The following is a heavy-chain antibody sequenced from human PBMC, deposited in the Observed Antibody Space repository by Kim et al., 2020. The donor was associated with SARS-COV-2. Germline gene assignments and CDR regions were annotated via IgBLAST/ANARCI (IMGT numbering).Heavy chain of an antibody. D-gene: IGHD2-2*01. CDR3: ARGRDIVVVVPAVSVGGFDP. Sequence: SETLSLTCAVYGGSFSGYYWSWIRQPPGKGLEWIGEINHSGSTNYNPSLKSRVTISVDTSKNQFSLKLSSVTAADTAVYYCARGRDIVVVVPAVSVGGFDPWGQGTLVTVSS. CDR2: INHSGST. CDR1: GGSFSGYY. J-gene: IGHJ5*02. V-gene: IGHV4-34*01.